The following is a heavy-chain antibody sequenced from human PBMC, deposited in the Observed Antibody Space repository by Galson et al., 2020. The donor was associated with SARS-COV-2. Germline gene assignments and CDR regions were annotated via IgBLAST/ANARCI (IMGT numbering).Heavy chain of an antibody. CDR2: IRSNSYGGTI. V-gene: IGHV3-49*04. CDR1: GFNFGAYD. Sequence: GGSLRLSCTSSGFNFGAYDISWVRQAPGQGLEWVGLIRSNSYGGTIRYAASVKDRFTLSRDDSRSIVYVQMNSLKSEDTAVYYCTRDYDSGSNRRFDYWGQGTLVTVSS. CDR3: TRDYDSGSNRRFDY. J-gene: IGHJ4*02. D-gene: IGHD3-10*01.